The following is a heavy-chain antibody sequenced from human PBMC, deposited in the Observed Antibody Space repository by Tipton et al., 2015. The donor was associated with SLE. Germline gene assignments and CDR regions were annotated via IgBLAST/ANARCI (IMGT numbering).Heavy chain of an antibody. V-gene: IGHV3-13*01. CDR2: IGTAGDT. CDR1: GFTFSSYD. J-gene: IGHJ5*02. CDR3: ARGGGSYNWFDP. Sequence: SLRLSCAASGFTFSSYDMHWARQATGKGLEWVSAIGTAGDTYYPGSVKGRFTISRENAKNSLYLQMNSLRAGDTAVYYCARGGGSYNWFDPWGQGTLVTVSS. D-gene: IGHD1-26*01.